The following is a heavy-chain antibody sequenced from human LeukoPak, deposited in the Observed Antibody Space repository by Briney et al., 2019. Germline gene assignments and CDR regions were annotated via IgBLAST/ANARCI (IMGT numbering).Heavy chain of an antibody. V-gene: IGHV4-61*10. CDR1: GGSISSSSYY. D-gene: IGHD4-23*01. J-gene: IGHJ4*02. Sequence: SETLSLTCTVSGGSISSSSYYWSWIRQPAGKGLEWIGYIYYSGSTNYNPSLKSRVTISVDTSKNQFSLKLSSVTAADTAVYYCATNEYYGGNHLYFDYWGQGTLVTVSS. CDR2: IYYSGST. CDR3: ATNEYYGGNHLYFDY.